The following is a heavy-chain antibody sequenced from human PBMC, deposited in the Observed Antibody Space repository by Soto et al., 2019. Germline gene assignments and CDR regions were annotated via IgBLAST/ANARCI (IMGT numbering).Heavy chain of an antibody. J-gene: IGHJ4*02. CDR1: GFPFTTSG. Sequence: VQLLESGGGLVQPGGSLRLSCTASGFPFTTSGMLWVRQPPGEGLEWVSAIGPNPANTNYRDSVKGRFTISRDNSKNTVFLQMSALTAEDTALYYCATARHCSSDACPAAEWGQGTLITVSS. CDR2: IGPNPANT. CDR3: ATARHCSSDACPAAE. D-gene: IGHD2-2*01. V-gene: IGHV3-23*01.